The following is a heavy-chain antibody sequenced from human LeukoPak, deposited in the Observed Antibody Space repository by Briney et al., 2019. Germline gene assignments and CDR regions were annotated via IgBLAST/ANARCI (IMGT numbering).Heavy chain of an antibody. CDR1: GYRFTTSW. CDR3: AKSGVSDYGMDV. CDR2: IYPGDSDT. D-gene: IGHD1-26*01. Sequence: GESLKISCNASGYRFTTSWIAWVRHISGEGLEWMGIIYPGDSDTRYSPSFQGQVTISADKSTSTAYLQWSGLKASDSAMFYCAKSGVSDYGMDVWGQGTTVTVSS. V-gene: IGHV5-51*01. J-gene: IGHJ6*01.